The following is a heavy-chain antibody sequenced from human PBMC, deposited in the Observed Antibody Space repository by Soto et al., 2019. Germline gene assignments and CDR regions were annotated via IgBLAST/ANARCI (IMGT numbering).Heavy chain of an antibody. CDR1: GYTFTTDL. J-gene: IGHJ6*02. CDR3: ARLIATGDYYGMDV. V-gene: IGHV5-51*01. CDR2: IFPDDSDT. D-gene: IGHD6-13*01. Sequence: PGESLKIYCKDSGYTFTTDLISWVRQMPGKGLEWMGIIFPDDSDTRYNPSFRGQVTISADKSISTAYLQWSSLKASDTAMYYCARLIATGDYYGMDVFGQGTTVTFFS.